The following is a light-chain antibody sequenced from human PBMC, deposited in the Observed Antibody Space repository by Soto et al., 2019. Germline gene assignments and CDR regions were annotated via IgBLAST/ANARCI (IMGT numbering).Light chain of an antibody. CDR2: GTS. V-gene: IGKV3-20*01. J-gene: IGKJ1*01. CDR3: LQYGSSPRT. CDR1: QSVGSSY. Sequence: PGERATLSCRASQSVGSSYLAWYQQKPGQAPRLLMFGTSNRATGIPDRFSGSGSGTDFTLTINSLEPEDFAVYYCLQYGSSPRTFGQGTKVEV.